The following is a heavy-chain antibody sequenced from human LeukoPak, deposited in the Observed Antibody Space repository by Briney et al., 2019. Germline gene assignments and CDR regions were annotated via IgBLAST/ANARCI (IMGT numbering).Heavy chain of an antibody. CDR3: ARVFYSWRTFDY. CDR1: GFTFSDYY. V-gene: IGHV3-11*01. J-gene: IGHJ4*02. CDR2: ISSSGSTI. Sequence: GGSLRLSRAASGFTFSDYYMSWIRQAPGKGREWVSYISSSGSTIYYADPVKGRFTISRDNAKNPLYLQMNRLRAEDTAVYYCARVFYSWRTFDYWGQGTLVSVSS. D-gene: IGHD1-7*01.